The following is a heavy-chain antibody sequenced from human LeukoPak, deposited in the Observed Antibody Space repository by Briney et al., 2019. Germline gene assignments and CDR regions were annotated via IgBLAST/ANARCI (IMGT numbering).Heavy chain of an antibody. Sequence: SGPTLVNPTQTLTLTCTFSGFALSTTGMRVSWIRQPPGKALEWHARRDWDDDIFYSKSLKTRLTISKDHSKNQVVLTMTNMDPVYTATYYCARMTSYGSGFDPWGQGTLVTVSS. CDR1: GFALSTTGMR. CDR2: RDWDDDI. J-gene: IGHJ5*02. D-gene: IGHD3-10*01. CDR3: ARMTSYGSGFDP. V-gene: IGHV2-70*04.